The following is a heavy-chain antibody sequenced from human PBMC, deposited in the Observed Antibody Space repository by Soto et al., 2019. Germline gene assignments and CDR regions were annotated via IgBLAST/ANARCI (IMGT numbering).Heavy chain of an antibody. CDR1: GFTVSNNY. CDR2: IYSGGTT. CDR3: ARNSGSKLGPRTAGEGH. V-gene: IGHV3-66*01. J-gene: IGHJ4*02. Sequence: EVQLVESGGDLDQPGGSQRLSCAASGFTVSNNYMSWVRQAPGKGLEWVSLIYSGGTTSYADSVKGRFTISRDSSKNTLNLQMNSLRAEDTAVYYCARNSGSKLGPRTAGEGHWGQGTLVTVSS. D-gene: IGHD7-27*01.